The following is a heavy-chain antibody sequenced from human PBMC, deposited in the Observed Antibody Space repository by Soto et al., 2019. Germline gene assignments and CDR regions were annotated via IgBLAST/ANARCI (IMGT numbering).Heavy chain of an antibody. J-gene: IGHJ6*02. CDR1: GGSISSGGYY. CDR3: AASCVGCGGFNYYGMDV. D-gene: IGHD2-21*01. V-gene: IGHV4-31*03. CDR2: IYYSGST. Sequence: SETLSLTCTVSGGSISSGGYYWSWIRQHPGKGLEWIGYIYYSGSTYYNPSLKSRVTISVDTSKNQFSLKLSSVTAADTAVYYCAASCVGCGGFNYYGMDVWGQGTTLTVSS.